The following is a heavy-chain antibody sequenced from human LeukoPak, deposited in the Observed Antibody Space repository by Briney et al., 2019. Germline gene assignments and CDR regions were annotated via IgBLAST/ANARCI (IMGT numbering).Heavy chain of an antibody. Sequence: PSETLSLTCTVSGGSINSNTYFWGWIRQPPGKGLEWIGTVSYTGTTYCNPSLKSRLTISVDTSKSQFSLKLTSVTAADTAVYYCATQYYGFDPWGQGILVTVSS. CDR2: VSYTGTT. V-gene: IGHV4-39*01. D-gene: IGHD3-10*01. CDR3: ATQYYGFDP. J-gene: IGHJ5*02. CDR1: GGSINSNTYF.